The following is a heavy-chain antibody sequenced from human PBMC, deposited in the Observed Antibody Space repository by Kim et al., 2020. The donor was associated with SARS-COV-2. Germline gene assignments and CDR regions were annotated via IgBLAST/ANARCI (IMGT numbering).Heavy chain of an antibody. D-gene: IGHD6-6*01. V-gene: IGHV3-30-3*01. CDR2: ISYDGSNK. Sequence: GGSLRLSCAASGFTFSSYAMHWVRQAPGKGLEWVAVISYDGSNKYYADSVKGRFTISRDNSKNTLYLQMNSLRAEDTAVYYCARVGIAARPGRGDYYYYGMDVWGQGTTATVSS. J-gene: IGHJ6*01. CDR1: GFTFSSYA. CDR3: ARVGIAARPGRGDYYYYGMDV.